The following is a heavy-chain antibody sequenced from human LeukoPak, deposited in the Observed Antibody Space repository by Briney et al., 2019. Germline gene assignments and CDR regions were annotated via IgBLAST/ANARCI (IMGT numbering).Heavy chain of an antibody. J-gene: IGHJ4*02. D-gene: IGHD3-22*01. V-gene: IGHV4-4*07. CDR3: ARNYYGNSGYKYAFDY. CDR2: IYTSGNT. Sequence: PSETLSLTCTVSGGSTSSYYWSWIRQPAGKGLEWIGRIYTSGNTNYNPSLKSRVTMSVDTSKNQFSLKLSSVTAADTAVYYCARNYYGNSGYKYAFDYWGQGTLVTVSS. CDR1: GGSTSSYY.